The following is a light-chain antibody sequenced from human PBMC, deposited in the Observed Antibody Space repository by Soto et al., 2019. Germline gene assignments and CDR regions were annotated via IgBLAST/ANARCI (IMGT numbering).Light chain of an antibody. CDR2: GAS. V-gene: IGKV3-20*01. CDR1: QSVSSSY. CDR3: QQYGSSPRT. Sequence: IVLKQSPGTLSLSPGERATLSCMASQSVSSSYLAWYQQKPGQAPRLLIYGASSRATGIPDRFSGSGSGTDFTLTISRLEPEDFAVYYCQQYGSSPRTFGQGTKVDIK. J-gene: IGKJ1*01.